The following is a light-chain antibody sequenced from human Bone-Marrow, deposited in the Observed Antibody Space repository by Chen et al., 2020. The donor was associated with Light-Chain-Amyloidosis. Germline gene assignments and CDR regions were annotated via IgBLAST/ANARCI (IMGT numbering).Light chain of an antibody. CDR2: DDS. Sequence: SYVLTQPSSVSVAPGQTATIACGGNNIGSTSVHWYQQTPGQAPLLVVYDDSDRPSGIPERLSGCNSGNTATLTSSRVEAGEEADYYCQVWDRSSDRPVFGGGTKLTVL. CDR3: QVWDRSSDRPV. V-gene: IGLV3-21*02. CDR1: NIGSTS. J-gene: IGLJ3*02.